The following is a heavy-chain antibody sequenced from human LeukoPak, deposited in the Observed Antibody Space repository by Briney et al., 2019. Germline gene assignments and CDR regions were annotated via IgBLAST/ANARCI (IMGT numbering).Heavy chain of an antibody. V-gene: IGHV4-4*02. CDR1: GASISSSNW. Sequence: SETLSLTCAVSGASISSSNWLSWVRQPPGKGLEWIGEIYHSGSTNYNPSLKSRVTISVDTSKNQFSLKLSSVTAADTAVYYCASPAFRGSRGWFDPWGQGTLVTVSS. J-gene: IGHJ5*02. CDR2: IYHSGST. D-gene: IGHD1-26*01. CDR3: ASPAFRGSRGWFDP.